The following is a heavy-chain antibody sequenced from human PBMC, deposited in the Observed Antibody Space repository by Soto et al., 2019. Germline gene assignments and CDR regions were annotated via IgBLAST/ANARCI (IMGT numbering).Heavy chain of an antibody. CDR3: ASGRIFAPARASKYYYYYGMDV. D-gene: IGHD3-9*01. Sequence: SVKVSCKASGGTFSSYAISWVRQAPGQGLEWMGGIIPIFGTANYAQKFQGRVTITADKSTSTAYMELSSLRSEDTAVYYCASGRIFAPARASKYYYYYGMDVWGQGATVTVSS. CDR1: GGTFSSYA. CDR2: IIPIFGTA. V-gene: IGHV1-69*06. J-gene: IGHJ6*02.